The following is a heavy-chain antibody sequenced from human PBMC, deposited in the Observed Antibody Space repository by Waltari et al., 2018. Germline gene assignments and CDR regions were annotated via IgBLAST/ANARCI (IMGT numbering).Heavy chain of an antibody. CDR2: IYHSGST. CDR1: GFY. Sequence: GFYWGWFRQPPGKGLEWIGSIYHSGSTYYNPSLKSRVSLSVDTSTNQFSLNLISVTAADTALYYCARDRGAADYIDYWGQGTLVTVSS. CDR3: ARDRGAADYIDY. J-gene: IGHJ4*02. V-gene: IGHV4-38-2*02. D-gene: IGHD3-10*01.